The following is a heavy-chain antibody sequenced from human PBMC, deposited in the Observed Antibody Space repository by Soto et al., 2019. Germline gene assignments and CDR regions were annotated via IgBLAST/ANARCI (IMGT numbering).Heavy chain of an antibody. Sequence: ASVKVSCKASGYTFTSYGISWVRQAPGQGLEWMGGISPYNGKANYAQKFQGRVTMTADESTSTAYMELSSLRSEDTAVYYCARPYSSSSDYYYGMDVWGQGTTVTVSS. CDR2: ISPYNGKA. J-gene: IGHJ6*02. V-gene: IGHV1-18*01. CDR1: GYTFTSYG. D-gene: IGHD6-6*01. CDR3: ARPYSSSSDYYYGMDV.